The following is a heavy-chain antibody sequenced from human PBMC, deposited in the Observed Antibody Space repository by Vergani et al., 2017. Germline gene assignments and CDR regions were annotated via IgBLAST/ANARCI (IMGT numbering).Heavy chain of an antibody. CDR2: IYYSGST. D-gene: IGHD3-22*01. Sequence: QVQLQESGPGLVKPSETLSLTCTVSGGSISSYYWSWIRQPPGKGLEWIGYIYYSGSTNYNPSLKSRVTISVDTSKNQFSLKLSSVTAADTAVYYCARAPEDYYDSSGYFFDYWGQGTLVTVSS. CDR3: ARAPEDYYDSSGYFFDY. J-gene: IGHJ4*02. CDR1: GGSISSYY. V-gene: IGHV4-59*01.